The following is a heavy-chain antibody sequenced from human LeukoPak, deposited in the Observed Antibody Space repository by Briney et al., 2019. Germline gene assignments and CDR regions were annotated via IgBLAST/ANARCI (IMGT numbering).Heavy chain of an antibody. D-gene: IGHD5-18*01. Sequence: PGRSLRLSCAASGFTLDDYAMHWVRQAPGKGLEWVSGISWNSGSIGYADSLKGRFTISRDNAKNSLYLQMNSLRAEDTALYYCAKDGYSYGPKNFDYWGQGTLVTVSS. CDR3: AKDGYSYGPKNFDY. J-gene: IGHJ4*02. CDR1: GFTLDDYA. V-gene: IGHV3-9*01. CDR2: ISWNSGSI.